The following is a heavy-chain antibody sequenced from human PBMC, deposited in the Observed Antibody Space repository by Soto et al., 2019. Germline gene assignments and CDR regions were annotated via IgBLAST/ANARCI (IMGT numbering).Heavy chain of an antibody. V-gene: IGHV1-18*01. Sequence: QVQLVQSGAEVKKPGASVKVSCKASGYTFTSYGIRWVRQAPGQGLEWMGWISAYNGNTNYAQKLQGRVTMTTDTSTSTAYMELRSLRSDDTAVYYCARVEYSDGHTSVSYGMDVWGQGTTVTVSS. D-gene: IGHD5-18*01. CDR3: ARVEYSDGHTSVSYGMDV. CDR1: GYTFTSYG. J-gene: IGHJ6*02. CDR2: ISAYNGNT.